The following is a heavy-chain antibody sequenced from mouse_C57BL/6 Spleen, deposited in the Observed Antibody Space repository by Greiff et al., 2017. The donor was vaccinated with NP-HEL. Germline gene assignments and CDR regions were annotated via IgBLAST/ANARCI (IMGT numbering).Heavy chain of an antibody. CDR3: AREGFYGNYDDY. D-gene: IGHD2-1*01. J-gene: IGHJ2*01. CDR1: GYTFTDYY. CDR2: IYPGSGNT. V-gene: IGHV1-76*01. Sequence: VQLQQSGAELVRPGASVKLSCKASGYTFTDYYINWVKQRPGQGLEWIARIYPGSGNTYYNEKFKGKATLTAEKSSSTAYMQLSSLTSEDSAVYFCAREGFYGNYDDYWGQGTTLTVSS.